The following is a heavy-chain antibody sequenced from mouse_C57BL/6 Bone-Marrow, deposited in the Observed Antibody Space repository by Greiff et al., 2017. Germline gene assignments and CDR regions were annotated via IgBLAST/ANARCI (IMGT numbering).Heavy chain of an antibody. Sequence: VQLQQPGAELVKPGASVKLSCKASGYTFPSYWMPWVKQRPGQGLEWIGMIHTNSGSTNYNEKFKSKATLTVDKSYSPPYLQLSSLTSEDSAFYYCARYSNYYWFAYWGQGTLVTVSA. CDR2: IHTNSGST. CDR1: GYTFPSYW. CDR3: ARYSNYYWFAY. J-gene: IGHJ3*01. D-gene: IGHD2-5*01. V-gene: IGHV1-64*01.